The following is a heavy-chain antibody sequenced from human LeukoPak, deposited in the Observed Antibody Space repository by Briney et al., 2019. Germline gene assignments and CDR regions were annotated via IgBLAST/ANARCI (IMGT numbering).Heavy chain of an antibody. D-gene: IGHD2-15*01. CDR2: ISFDGSDT. Sequence: TGRSLRLFCAASGFTFSTYTMHWVRQAPGKGLEWVALISFDGSDTYSADSVKGRFTISRDNSKNTMYLQMNRLRPEDTAVYYCARDIGPIEVPGRRKDYWVQGTLVTVSS. CDR1: GFTFSTYT. V-gene: IGHV3-30*04. J-gene: IGHJ4*02. CDR3: ARDIGPIEVPGRRKDY.